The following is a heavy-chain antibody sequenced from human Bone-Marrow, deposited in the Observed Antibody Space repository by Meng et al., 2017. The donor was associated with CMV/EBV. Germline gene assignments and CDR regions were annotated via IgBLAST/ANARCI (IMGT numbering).Heavy chain of an antibody. J-gene: IGHJ4*02. V-gene: IGHV3-23*01. CDR1: GFSFSNYF. CDR2: ISGSGGST. D-gene: IGHD5-18*01. Sequence: GGSLRLSCAASGFSFSNYFMNWIRQAPGKGLEWVSAISGSGGSTYYADSVKGRFTISRDNSKNTLYLQMNSLRAEDTAVYYCAKSGYSYGYGYWGQGTLVTVSS. CDR3: AKSGYSYGYGY.